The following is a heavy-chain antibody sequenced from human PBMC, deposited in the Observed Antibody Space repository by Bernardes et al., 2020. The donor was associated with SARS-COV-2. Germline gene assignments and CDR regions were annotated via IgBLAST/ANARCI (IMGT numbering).Heavy chain of an antibody. CDR2: IYTSGST. J-gene: IGHJ3*02. D-gene: IGHD2-2*01. CDR1: GGCFRGY. V-gene: IGHV4-59*10. Sequence: SKTLYLTCAVYGGCFRGYCGWNRQTGGKGLELIGRIYTSGSTKYNPSLKSRVTISVDTSKNQFSLRLNSVTAADTAIYYCLSTTSRTSYGAFDIWGQGTMVTVSS. CDR3: LSTTSRTSYGAFDI.